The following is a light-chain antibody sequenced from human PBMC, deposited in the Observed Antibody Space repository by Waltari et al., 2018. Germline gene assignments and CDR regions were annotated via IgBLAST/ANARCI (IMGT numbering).Light chain of an antibody. CDR1: QSVSSSY. CDR2: GAS. Sequence: EIVLTQSPGTLSLSPGERATLSCRASQSVSSSYLAWYQQKPGQARRLLIYGASSRATGIPDRFSGSGSGTDFTLTISRLEPEDFAVYYCQQYGSSLATFGQGTKVEIK. V-gene: IGKV3-20*01. CDR3: QQYGSSLAT. J-gene: IGKJ1*01.